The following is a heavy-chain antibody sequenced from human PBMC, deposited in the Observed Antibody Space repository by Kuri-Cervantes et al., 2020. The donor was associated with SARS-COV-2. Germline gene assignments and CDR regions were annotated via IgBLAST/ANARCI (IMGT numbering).Heavy chain of an antibody. J-gene: IGHJ4*02. CDR2: ISGDGGKT. V-gene: IGHV3-43*02. CDR1: GSIFDDYA. D-gene: IGHD6-19*01. Sequence: GESLKISCAASGSIFDDYAMHWVRPAPVRGLEWVSLISGDGGKTYSADSVKGRFTITRDNRKNSWYLQMNSLRTEDTALYYCASQDIAVAGMDYWGQGTLVTVSS. CDR3: ASQDIAVAGMDY.